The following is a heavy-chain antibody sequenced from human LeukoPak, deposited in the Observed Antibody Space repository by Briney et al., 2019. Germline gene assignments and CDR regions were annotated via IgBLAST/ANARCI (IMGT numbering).Heavy chain of an antibody. Sequence: GGSLRLSSAASRFTFSSFEMNWVRQAPGSALVWVSYISTSGSTIYYADSVKVRFTISRDNANNSLSLHMNGLRVEDTAIYYCVRDEAFSAWGQGTLVTVSS. CDR3: VRDEAFSA. J-gene: IGHJ5*02. CDR1: RFTFSSFE. V-gene: IGHV3-48*03. D-gene: IGHD6-25*01. CDR2: ISTSGSTI.